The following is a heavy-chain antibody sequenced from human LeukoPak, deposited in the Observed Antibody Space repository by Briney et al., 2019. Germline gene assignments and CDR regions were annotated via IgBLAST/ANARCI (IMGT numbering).Heavy chain of an antibody. CDR1: GVSISPYY. Sequence: PSETLSLTCAVSGVSISPYYLAWIRQPPGKGLEWIGYIHTSGSNNQYPSLKSRVTISVDTFKHHFSLMLTSVTAADTAVYYCARLSAAVHLGSFNLWGQGTMVTVSS. CDR2: IHTSGSN. J-gene: IGHJ3*01. CDR3: ARLSAAVHLGSFNL. V-gene: IGHV4-4*09. D-gene: IGHD2-2*03.